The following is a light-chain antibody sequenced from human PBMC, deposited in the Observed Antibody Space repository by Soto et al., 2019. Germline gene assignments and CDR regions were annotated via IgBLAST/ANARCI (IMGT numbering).Light chain of an antibody. Sequence: SALTQPPSVSWAPGQRVTISCTGSSSNIGAGYDVHWYQQLPGKAPKLLIYGNDNRPSGVPERFSGSKSGTSASLAITGLRADDEADYYCQSYGSSPSANFVFGTGTKVTVL. CDR2: GND. V-gene: IGLV1-40*01. CDR1: SSNIGAGYD. J-gene: IGLJ1*01. CDR3: QSYGSSPSANFV.